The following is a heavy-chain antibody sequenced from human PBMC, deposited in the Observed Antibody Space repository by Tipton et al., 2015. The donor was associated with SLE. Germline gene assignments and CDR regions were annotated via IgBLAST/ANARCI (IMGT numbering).Heavy chain of an antibody. D-gene: IGHD3-3*01. Sequence: SLRLSCAASGFTVSSNYMSWVRQAPGKGLEWVSVIYSGGSTYYADSVKGRFTISRDSAKNSLDLQLNSLRAEDTAVYYCARASPLRTVLEVNPLDFWGQGTLVTVSS. J-gene: IGHJ4*02. CDR3: ARASPLRTVLEVNPLDF. CDR2: IYSGGST. V-gene: IGHV3-53*01. CDR1: GFTVSSNY.